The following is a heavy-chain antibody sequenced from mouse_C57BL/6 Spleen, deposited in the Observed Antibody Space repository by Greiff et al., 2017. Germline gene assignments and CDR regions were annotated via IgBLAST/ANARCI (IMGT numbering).Heavy chain of an antibody. D-gene: IGHD2-4*01. CDR1: GYTFTSYW. J-gene: IGHJ1*03. Sequence: QVQLQQPGAELVRPGSSVKLSCKASGYTFTSYWMHWVKQRPIQGLEWIGNIDPSDSETHYNQKFKDKATLTVDKSSSTAYMQLSSLTSEDSAVYYCASPIYYDYDRGWYFDVWGTGTTVTVSS. V-gene: IGHV1-52*01. CDR3: ASPIYYDYDRGWYFDV. CDR2: IDPSDSET.